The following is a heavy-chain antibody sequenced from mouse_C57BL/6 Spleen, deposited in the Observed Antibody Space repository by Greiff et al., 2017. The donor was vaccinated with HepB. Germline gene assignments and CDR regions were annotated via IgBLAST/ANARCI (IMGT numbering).Heavy chain of an antibody. CDR1: GFTFSSYT. Sequence: DVQLVESGGGLVKPGGSLKLSCAASGFTFSSYTMSWVRQTPEKRLEWVATISGGGGNTYYPDSVKGRFTISRDNAKNTLYLQMSSLRSEDTALYYCARALLRAFDYWGQGTTLTVSS. V-gene: IGHV5-9*01. CDR2: ISGGGGNT. D-gene: IGHD1-2*01. J-gene: IGHJ2*01. CDR3: ARALLRAFDY.